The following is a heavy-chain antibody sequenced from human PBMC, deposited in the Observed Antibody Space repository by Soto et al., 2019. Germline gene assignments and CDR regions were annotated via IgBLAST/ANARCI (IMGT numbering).Heavy chain of an antibody. D-gene: IGHD3-22*01. V-gene: IGHV3-23*01. Sequence: EVQLLESGGGLVQPGGPLRLPCTASGFTFSGYAMSWARQSPGKELGWVAAITGDGHRTYYADSVEGRFTISRDNSKKTLFLQMNSLRTEDTAIYHCAKRDYYDSATFSPLFESWGQGVLVTVSS. CDR3: AKRDYYDSATFSPLFES. CDR1: GFTFSGYA. CDR2: ITGDGHRT. J-gene: IGHJ4*02.